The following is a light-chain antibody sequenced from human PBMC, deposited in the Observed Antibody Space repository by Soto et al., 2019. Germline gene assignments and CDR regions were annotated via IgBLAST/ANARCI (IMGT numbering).Light chain of an antibody. CDR2: AVN. CDR1: SSDVGGYNY. CDR3: CSYAKTDSGEV. V-gene: IGLV2-11*01. J-gene: IGLJ1*01. Sequence: QSVLTQPRSVSGSPGQSVTISCTGTSSDVGGYNYVSWYQHHPAKAPQLIIYAVNKRPSGVPDLFSGSKSGNTAFLTISGLQAEDEADYFCCSYAKTDSGEVFGTGTKLTVL.